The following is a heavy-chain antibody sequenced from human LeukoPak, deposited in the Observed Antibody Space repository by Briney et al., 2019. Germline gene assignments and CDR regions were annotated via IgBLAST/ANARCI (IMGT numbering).Heavy chain of an antibody. CDR1: GFTFSSYS. CDR2: ISSSSSYI. Sequence: GGSLRLSCAASGFTFSSYSMNWVRQAPGKGLEWVSSISSSSSYIYYADSVKGRFTISRDNAKNSLYLQMNSLRAEDTAVYYCARDNDFWSGYYTTYYYYMDVWGKGTTVTVSS. J-gene: IGHJ6*03. V-gene: IGHV3-21*01. CDR3: ARDNDFWSGYYTTYYYYMDV. D-gene: IGHD3-3*01.